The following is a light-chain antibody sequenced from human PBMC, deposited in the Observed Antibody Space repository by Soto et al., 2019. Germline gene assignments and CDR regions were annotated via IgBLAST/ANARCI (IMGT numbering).Light chain of an antibody. CDR2: KVS. CDR1: QSLVYSDGNTY. J-gene: IGKJ2*01. Sequence: DVVMTQSPFSLPVTLGQPASISCTSSQSLVYSDGNTYLNGIQQRPGQSPRRLLYKVSNRDSGVPASLSGSGSGTDFTLTISRVEAEDVGVYYCMQGTHWPYTSGQGTELEIK. V-gene: IGKV2-30*01. CDR3: MQGTHWPYT.